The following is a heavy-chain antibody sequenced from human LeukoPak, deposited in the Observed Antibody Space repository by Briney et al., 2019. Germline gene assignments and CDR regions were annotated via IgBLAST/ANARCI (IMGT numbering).Heavy chain of an antibody. CDR1: GFTFSSYG. D-gene: IGHD4-23*01. Sequence: GGSLRLSCVASGFTFSSYGMHWVRQAPGKGLEWVAVISYDGSNKYYAVSVKGRFTISRDNPKNTLYLQMNSLRAEDTAVYYCAKDHYGGNSGHYGMDVWGQGTTVTLSS. V-gene: IGHV3-30*18. CDR2: ISYDGSNK. CDR3: AKDHYGGNSGHYGMDV. J-gene: IGHJ6*02.